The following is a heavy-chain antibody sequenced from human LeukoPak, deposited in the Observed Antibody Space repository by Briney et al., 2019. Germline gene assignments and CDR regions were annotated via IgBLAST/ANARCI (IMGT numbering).Heavy chain of an antibody. CDR1: GYTFTSYG. Sequence: ASVKVSCKASGYTFTSYGISWVRQAPGQGLEWMGRIIPILGIANYAQKFQGRVTITADKSTSTAYMELSSLRSEDTAVYYCARDLGDIVVVVAATVWFDPWGQGTLVTVSS. CDR2: IIPILGIA. CDR3: ARDLGDIVVVVAATVWFDP. V-gene: IGHV1-69*04. D-gene: IGHD2-15*01. J-gene: IGHJ5*02.